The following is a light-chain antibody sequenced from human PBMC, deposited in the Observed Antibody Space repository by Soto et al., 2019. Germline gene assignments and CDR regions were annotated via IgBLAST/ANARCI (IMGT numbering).Light chain of an antibody. CDR3: QKYNSAPLT. J-gene: IGKJ4*01. Sequence: DIQMTQSPSSLSASVGDRVTITCRASQGISTYLACYQQKPGKVPKLLIYGASILHSGVPSRFSGSGSGTDFTLTISSLQPEDVASYYCQKYNSAPLTFGGGTKVEIK. CDR1: QGISTY. V-gene: IGKV1-27*01. CDR2: GAS.